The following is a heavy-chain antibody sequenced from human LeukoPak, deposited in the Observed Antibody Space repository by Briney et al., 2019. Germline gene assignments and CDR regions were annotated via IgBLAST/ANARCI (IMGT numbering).Heavy chain of an antibody. D-gene: IGHD6-13*01. CDR1: GYALTELS. V-gene: IGHV1-24*01. CDR3: ATWGAAAGNYFDY. CDR2: FDPEDGET. J-gene: IGHJ4*02. Sequence: GASVKVSCRVSGYALTELSMHWVRQAPGKGLEWMGGFDPEDGETIYAQKFQGRVTMTEDTSTDTAYMELSSLRSEDTAVYYCATWGAAAGNYFDYWGQGTLVTVSS.